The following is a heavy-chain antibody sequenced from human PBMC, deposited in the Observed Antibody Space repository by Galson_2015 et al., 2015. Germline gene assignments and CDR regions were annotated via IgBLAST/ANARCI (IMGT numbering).Heavy chain of an antibody. V-gene: IGHV1-18*01. CDR3: ARGPRRGDTMVRGLSPGGYYYYMDV. D-gene: IGHD3-10*01. CDR2: ISAYNGNT. CDR1: GYTFTSYG. Sequence: SVKVSCKASGYTFTSYGISWVRQAPGQGLEWMGWISAYNGNTNYAQKLQGRVTMTTDTSTSTAYMELRSLRSDDTAVYYCARGPRRGDTMVRGLSPGGYYYYMDVWGKGTTVTVSS. J-gene: IGHJ6*03.